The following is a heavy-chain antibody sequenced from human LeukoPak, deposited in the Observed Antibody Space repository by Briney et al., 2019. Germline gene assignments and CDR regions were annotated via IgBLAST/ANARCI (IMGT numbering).Heavy chain of an antibody. Sequence: ASVRVSCKASGYTFTGYYIHWVRQAPGQGLEWMGWINPNSGGTNYAQKFQGRVTMTRDTSISTAYMELSRLRSDDTAVCYCARVKNYYDSSGYLYYLDYWGQGTLVTVSS. CDR3: ARVKNYYDSSGYLYYLDY. V-gene: IGHV1-2*02. J-gene: IGHJ4*02. D-gene: IGHD3-22*01. CDR2: INPNSGGT. CDR1: GYTFTGYY.